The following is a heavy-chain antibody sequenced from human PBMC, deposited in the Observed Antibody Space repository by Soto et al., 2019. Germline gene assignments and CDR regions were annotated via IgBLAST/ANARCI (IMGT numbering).Heavy chain of an antibody. CDR1: GGSFSAYY. J-gene: IGHJ4*01. V-gene: IGHV4-34*01. CDR2: LNHSGST. D-gene: IGHD1-26*01. CDR3: ERGYYMGSWFDY. Sequence: QVQLQQWGAGLLKPSETLSLTCAVYGGSFSAYYWSWIRQPPGKGVEWFGELNHSGSTNYNPSLKIRVAISVATCKNQFSMQLSYVTAADKAVYHCERGYYMGSWFDYWGHGALITVAS.